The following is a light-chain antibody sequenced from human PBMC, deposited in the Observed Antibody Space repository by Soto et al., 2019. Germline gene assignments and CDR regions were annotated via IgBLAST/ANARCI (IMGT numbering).Light chain of an antibody. CDR3: QQREA. V-gene: IGKV3-20*01. Sequence: EIVLTQSPGTLSLSPGERATLSCRASQSVSNNYLAWYQQNPGQTPRLLIYGASIRATGIPDRFSGSGSGTDFTLTISSLEPEDFAVYYCQQREAFGQGTKVDI. CDR1: QSVSNNY. J-gene: IGKJ1*01. CDR2: GAS.